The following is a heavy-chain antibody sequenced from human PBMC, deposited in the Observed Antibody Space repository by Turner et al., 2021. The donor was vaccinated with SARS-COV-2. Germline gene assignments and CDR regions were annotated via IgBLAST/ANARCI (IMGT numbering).Heavy chain of an antibody. CDR2: ISESGFST. CDR3: ATKSGGFDY. D-gene: IGHD6-25*01. J-gene: IGHJ4*02. V-gene: IGHV3-23*01. CDR1: GLTFSNYA. Sequence: EVQLLESGGDLIQPGGSLRLSCAASGLTFSNYAMGWVRQAPGKGLNWVSSISESGFSTYYADSVKGRFTISRDNSKNTLFLQMNSLRAEDTAVYYCATKSGGFDYWGQGTLVTVSS.